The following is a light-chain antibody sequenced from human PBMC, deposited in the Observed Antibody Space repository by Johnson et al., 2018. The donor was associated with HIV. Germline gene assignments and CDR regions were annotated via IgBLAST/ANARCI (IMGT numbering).Light chain of an antibody. CDR2: ENN. Sequence: QSVLTQPPSVSAAPGQKVTISCSGSSSNIGNNYVSWYQQLPGTAPKLLIYENNKRPSGIPDRFSGSKSDTSATLGITGLQTGDEADYYCGTWDSSLSVFYVFGTGTKVTVL. CDR1: SSNIGNNY. CDR3: GTWDSSLSVFYV. V-gene: IGLV1-51*01. J-gene: IGLJ1*01.